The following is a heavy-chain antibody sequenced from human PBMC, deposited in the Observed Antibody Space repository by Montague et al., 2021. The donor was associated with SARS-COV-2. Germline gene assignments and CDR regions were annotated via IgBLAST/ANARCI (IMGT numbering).Heavy chain of an antibody. CDR2: ISDSGST. CDR1: GGSLNNYF. V-gene: IGHV4-59*08. Sequence: SETLSLTCTVSGGSLNNYFWSWIRQPPGKGLEWVGYISDSGSTKYNPSLQSRVTISVDTARNQFSLKLLSVTAADTAFYYCARVDSSGPGEYWGQGILVNVSS. D-gene: IGHD3-22*01. CDR3: ARVDSSGPGEY. J-gene: IGHJ4*02.